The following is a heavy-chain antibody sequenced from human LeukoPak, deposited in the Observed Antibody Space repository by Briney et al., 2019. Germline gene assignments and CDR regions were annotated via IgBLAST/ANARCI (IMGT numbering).Heavy chain of an antibody. CDR1: GGSISSYY. CDR3: ARLHHGYRYGADY. J-gene: IGHJ4*02. CDR2: IYYSGST. V-gene: IGHV4-59*08. D-gene: IGHD5-18*01. Sequence: KPAETQTLICTVSGGSISSYYWSWIRQPPGKGLEWIGYIYYSGSTNYNPSLKSRATISVDTSKNQFSLKLSPVTAADPAVYYCARLHHGYRYGADYWGQGPLATAS.